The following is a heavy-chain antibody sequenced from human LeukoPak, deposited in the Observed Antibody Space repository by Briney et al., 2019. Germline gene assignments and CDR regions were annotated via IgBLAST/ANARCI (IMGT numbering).Heavy chain of an antibody. CDR2: INPDNGGT. CDR3: ARASFEYYFDY. D-gene: IGHD3-9*01. CDR1: GYTFADYY. V-gene: IGHV1-2*02. J-gene: IGHJ4*02. Sequence: GASVKVSCKASGYTFADYYMNWVRQAPGQGLEWMGWINPDNGGTNYAQKFQGRVTMTRDTSISTAYMELSRLRSDDTAVYYCARASFEYYFDYWGQGTLVTVSP.